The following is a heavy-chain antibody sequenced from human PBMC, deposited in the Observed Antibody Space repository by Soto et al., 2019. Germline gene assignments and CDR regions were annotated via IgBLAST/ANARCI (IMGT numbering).Heavy chain of an antibody. CDR3: AKATATGGGAFEI. Sequence: GGSLRLSCAVSGFICSSYDMSWVRQAPWKGLAWVSTILVGGSTHYEDSVQGRFTISRDTSKNTVYLHMNSLTAGDTAVYYCAKATATGGGAFEIYGQGTMVTGSS. CDR2: ILVGGST. J-gene: IGHJ3*02. V-gene: IGHV3-23*01. D-gene: IGHD2-8*02. CDR1: GFICSSYD.